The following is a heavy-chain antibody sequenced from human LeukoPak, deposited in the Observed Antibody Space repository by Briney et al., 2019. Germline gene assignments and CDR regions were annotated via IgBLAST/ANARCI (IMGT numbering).Heavy chain of an antibody. CDR3: AREAYDSSGVDY. CDR2: ISSSSSYI. D-gene: IGHD3-22*01. CDR1: GLTFSSYS. V-gene: IGHV3-21*01. Sequence: GGSLRLSCAASGLTFSSYSMNWVRKAPGRGLEWVSSISSSSSYIYYADSVKGRFTISRDNAKNSLYLQMNSLRAEDTAVYYCAREAYDSSGVDYWGQGTLVTVSS. J-gene: IGHJ4*02.